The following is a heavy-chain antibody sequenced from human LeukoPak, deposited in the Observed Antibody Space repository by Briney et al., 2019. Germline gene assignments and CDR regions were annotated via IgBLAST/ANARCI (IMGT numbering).Heavy chain of an antibody. J-gene: IGHJ4*02. Sequence: GGSLRLSCAASGFTFSSYAMSWVRQAPGKGLEWVSAISGSGGSTYYADSVKGWFTISRDNSKNTLYLQMNSLRAEDTAVYHCAKRGGPSMDKWYFDYWGQGTLVTVSS. CDR2: ISGSGGST. CDR1: GFTFSSYA. CDR3: AKRGGPSMDKWYFDY. V-gene: IGHV3-23*01. D-gene: IGHD2-2*03.